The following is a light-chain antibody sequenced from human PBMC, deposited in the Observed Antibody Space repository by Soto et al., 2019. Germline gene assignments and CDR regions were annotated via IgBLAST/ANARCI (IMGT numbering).Light chain of an antibody. CDR1: NLERKS. CDR3: QVWDTSSDHVI. CDR2: DDN. V-gene: IGLV3-21*02. Sequence: SYELTQAPSVSVAPGQTAGIACGGHNLERKSVHWYQQKAGQAPVVVVYDDNDRPSGIPDRFSGSNSGNTATLTISRVEGGDEADYYCQVWDTSSDHVIFGGGTKLTVL. J-gene: IGLJ2*01.